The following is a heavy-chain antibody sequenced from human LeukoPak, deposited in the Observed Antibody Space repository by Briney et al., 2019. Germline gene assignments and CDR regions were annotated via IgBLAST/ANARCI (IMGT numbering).Heavy chain of an antibody. CDR3: ARQTGSGLFILP. J-gene: IGHJ4*02. V-gene: IGHV4-39*01. Sequence: SETLSLTCTVSGVSISSSNSYWGWIRQPPGKGLEWIGSIYYSGNTYYNASLKSQVSISIDTSKNQFSLRLTSVTAADAAVYYCARQTGSGLFILPGGQGTLVTVSS. CDR1: GVSISSSNSY. D-gene: IGHD3/OR15-3a*01. CDR2: IYYSGNT.